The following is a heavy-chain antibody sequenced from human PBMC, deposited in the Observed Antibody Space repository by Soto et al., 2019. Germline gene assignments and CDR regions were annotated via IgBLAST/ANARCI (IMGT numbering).Heavy chain of an antibody. CDR1: GGAFSKYA. CDR2: INPSSGGT. J-gene: IGHJ6*02. Sequence: ASVKVSCKASGGAFSKYAITWVRQAPGQGLEWMGWINPSSGGTNYAQKFQGWVTMTRDTSISTAYMELSRLRSDDTAVYYCARARYCISTSCYATTYYGMDVWGQGTTVTVSS. D-gene: IGHD2-2*01. V-gene: IGHV1-2*04. CDR3: ARARYCISTSCYATTYYGMDV.